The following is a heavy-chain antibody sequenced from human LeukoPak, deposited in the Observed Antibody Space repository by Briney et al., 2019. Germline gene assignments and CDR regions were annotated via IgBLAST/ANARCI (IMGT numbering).Heavy chain of an antibody. V-gene: IGHV1-8*01. Sequence: ASVKVSCKASGYSFINYDIHWVRQAAGQGLEWMGWMNPNSGNTGYTQKFQGRVTMTRDTSVSTAYMELSSLRYEDTAIYYCARAHSRENMPTANTGCWFDPWGQGTLVTDSS. D-gene: IGHD5-18*01. CDR2: MNPNSGNT. J-gene: IGHJ5*02. CDR1: GYSFINYD. CDR3: ARAHSRENMPTANTGCWFDP.